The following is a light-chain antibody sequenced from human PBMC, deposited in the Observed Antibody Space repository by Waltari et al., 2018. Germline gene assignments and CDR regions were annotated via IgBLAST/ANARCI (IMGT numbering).Light chain of an antibody. Sequence: QSALTQPAPVSGSPGQTITIPCTGTSNHVGRYNHVSWYQQYQTKATKVVVYEVSNRASGVSNRFSGDKSGNTASLTISGLQAEDEADYYCCSYTRSDYVTFGGGTKVTVL. V-gene: IGLV2-23*02. CDR2: EVS. CDR1: SNHVGRYNH. J-gene: IGLJ2*01. CDR3: CSYTRSDYVT.